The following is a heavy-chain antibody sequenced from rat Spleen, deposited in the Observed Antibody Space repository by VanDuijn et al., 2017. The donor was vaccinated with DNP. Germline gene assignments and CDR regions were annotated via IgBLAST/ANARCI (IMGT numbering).Heavy chain of an antibody. J-gene: IGHJ2*01. V-gene: IGHV2-1*01. D-gene: IGHD1-3*01. CDR3: ASLNYGNYGY. CDR2: MWYGGNT. CDR1: GFSLTSNS. Sequence: QVQLKESGPGLVQPSQTLSLTCTVSGFSLTSNSVHWVRQPPGKGLEWVGGMWYGGNTDYNSALKSRLSISRDTSKSQVFLKMNSLQTEDTAMYFCASLNYGNYGYWGQGVMVTVSS.